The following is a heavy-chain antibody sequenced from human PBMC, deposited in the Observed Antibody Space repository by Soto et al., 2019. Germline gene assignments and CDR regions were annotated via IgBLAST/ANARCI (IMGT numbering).Heavy chain of an antibody. V-gene: IGHV3-23*01. CDR2: ISGSGGST. CDR3: AKGPPMVRGVIPPLNYYMDV. CDR1: GFTFSSYA. Sequence: GGSLRLSCAASGFTFSSYAMSWVRQAPGKGLEWVSAISGSGGSTYYADSVKGRFTISRDNSKNTLYLQMNSLRAEDTAVYYCAKGPPMVRGVIPPLNYYMDVWGKGTTVTVSS. D-gene: IGHD3-10*01. J-gene: IGHJ6*03.